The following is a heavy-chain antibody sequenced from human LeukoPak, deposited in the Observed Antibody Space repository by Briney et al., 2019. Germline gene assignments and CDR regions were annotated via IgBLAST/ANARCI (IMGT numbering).Heavy chain of an antibody. CDR2: INAGNGNT. J-gene: IGHJ4*02. Sequence: PGGSLRLSCSASGFTFTSYAMHWVRQAPGQRLEWMGWINAGNGNTKYSQKFQGRVTITRDTSASTAYMELSSLRSEDTAVYYCARVPKRGFLEWLLLYWGQGTLVTVSS. CDR1: GFTFTSYA. V-gene: IGHV1-3*01. D-gene: IGHD3-3*01. CDR3: ARVPKRGFLEWLLLY.